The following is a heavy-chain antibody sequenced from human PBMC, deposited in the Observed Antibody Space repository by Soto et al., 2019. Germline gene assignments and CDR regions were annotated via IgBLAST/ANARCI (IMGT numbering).Heavy chain of an antibody. CDR3: ARRGESGSWSSDYYFYMDV. CDR2: MIPVFGST. CDR1: GGTFSSYA. D-gene: IGHD6-13*01. J-gene: IGHJ6*02. V-gene: IGHV1-69*01. Sequence: VQLVQSGAEVKKPGSSVKVSCKASGGTFSSYAISWVRQAPGQGLEWMAGMIPVFGSTHATKKFQGRVTVTADESTSTAYLEVSSLRSEDTAVYYCARRGESGSWSSDYYFYMDVWGQGTTVIVSS.